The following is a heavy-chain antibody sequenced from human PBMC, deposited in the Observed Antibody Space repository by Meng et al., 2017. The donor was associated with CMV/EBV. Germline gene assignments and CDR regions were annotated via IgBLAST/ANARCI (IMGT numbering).Heavy chain of an antibody. V-gene: IGHV1-18*01. CDR3: ARGPPFFDGYNYNFDY. CDR2: ISAYNGNT. Sequence: ASVKVSCKASGYTFTSYGISWVRQAPGQGLEWMGRISAYNGNTNYAQKLQGRVTMTTDTSTSTAYMELRSLRSDDTAVYYCARGPPFFDGYNYNFDYWGQGTLVTVSS. CDR1: GYTFTSYG. D-gene: IGHD5-24*01. J-gene: IGHJ4*02.